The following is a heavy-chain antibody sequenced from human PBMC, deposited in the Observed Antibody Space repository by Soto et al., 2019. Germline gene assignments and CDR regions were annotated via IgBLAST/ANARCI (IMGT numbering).Heavy chain of an antibody. Sequence: EVHLDESGGGLVQPGGSLRLSCVASGFTFSDYWMSWVRQVPGRGPEWLANIKHDGNEKYYVDFVKGRFTISRDNAKNSLFVQMNSLRVEDTAVYYCARGTYHYGSGSPFDYWGQGTLVTVSS. J-gene: IGHJ4*02. D-gene: IGHD3-10*01. CDR2: IKHDGNEK. V-gene: IGHV3-7*04. CDR1: GFTFSDYW. CDR3: ARGTYHYGSGSPFDY.